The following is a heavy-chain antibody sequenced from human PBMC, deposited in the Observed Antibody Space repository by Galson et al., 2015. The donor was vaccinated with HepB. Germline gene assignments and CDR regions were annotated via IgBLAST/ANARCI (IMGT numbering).Heavy chain of an antibody. V-gene: IGHV3-7*01. CDR3: ARGAGQRVLRYYRGMDV. D-gene: IGHD4/OR15-4a*01. Sequence: SLRLSCAASGFIFSNYYMDWVRQAPGKGLEWLAAIKQDGRDEDYLGSVRGRFTISRDNAKNSLYLQMNSLRAEDTAVYFCARGAGQRVLRYYRGMDVWGQGTTVTVSS. J-gene: IGHJ6*02. CDR1: GFIFSNYY. CDR2: IKQDGRDE.